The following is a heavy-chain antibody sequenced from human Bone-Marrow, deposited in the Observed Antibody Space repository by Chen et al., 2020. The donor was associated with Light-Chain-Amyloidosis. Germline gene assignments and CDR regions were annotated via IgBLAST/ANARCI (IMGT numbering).Heavy chain of an antibody. CDR3: AKGTLGRPFDWIPRGFNY. J-gene: IGHJ4*02. CDR1: GFTFSVEG. Sequence: QVQRVQSGGGVVQPGRSLRLSCAGYGFTFSVEGMHWVRQAPGKGPEWVADMSHDGNTEHYADSVKGRFTISRDNSRNTLYLQLNSLRTEDTAIYYCAKGTLGRPFDWIPRGFNYWGQGALVTVSS. CDR2: MSHDGNTE. V-gene: IGHV3-30*18. D-gene: IGHD3-9*01.